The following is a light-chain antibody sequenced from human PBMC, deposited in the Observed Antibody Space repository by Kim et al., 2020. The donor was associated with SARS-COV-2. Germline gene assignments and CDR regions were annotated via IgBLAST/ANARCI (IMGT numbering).Light chain of an antibody. J-gene: IGKJ3*01. CDR2: WAS. V-gene: IGKV4-1*01. CDR1: QSVLYSSNNKNY. Sequence: DIVMTQSPDSLAVSLGERATINCKSSQSVLYSSNNKNYLAWYQQKPGQPPKLLIYWASTRESGVPDRFSGSGSGTDFTLTISSLQAEDVAVYYCQQYDSTTPTFSPGTKVDIK. CDR3: QQYDSTTPT.